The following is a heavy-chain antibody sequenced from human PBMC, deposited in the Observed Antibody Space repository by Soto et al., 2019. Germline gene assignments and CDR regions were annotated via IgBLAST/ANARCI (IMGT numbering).Heavy chain of an antibody. CDR2: IKQDGSEK. D-gene: IGHD6-19*01. CDR3: ARDLSVAGELDY. Sequence: GSLRLSCAASGCTFSSYWMSWVRQAPGKGLEWVANIKQDGSEKYYVDSVKGRFTISRDNAKNSLYLQMNSLRAEDTAVYYCARDLSVAGELDYWGQGTLVTVSS. CDR1: GCTFSSYW. V-gene: IGHV3-7*05. J-gene: IGHJ4*02.